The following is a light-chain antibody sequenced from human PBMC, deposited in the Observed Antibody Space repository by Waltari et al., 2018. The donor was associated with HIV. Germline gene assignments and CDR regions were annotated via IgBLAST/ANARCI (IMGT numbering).Light chain of an antibody. CDR3: SSYANKNGFYVV. CDR1: NSDIGGYNY. Sequence: QSALTQPPSASGSPGQSVTISCTGTNSDIGGYNYVSWYQQHPGKAPKLVISDVTKRPSGVPGRFSGSKSGTTASLTVSGLQAEDEAEYYCSSYANKNGFYVVFGGGTRLTVL. J-gene: IGLJ2*01. V-gene: IGLV2-8*01. CDR2: DVT.